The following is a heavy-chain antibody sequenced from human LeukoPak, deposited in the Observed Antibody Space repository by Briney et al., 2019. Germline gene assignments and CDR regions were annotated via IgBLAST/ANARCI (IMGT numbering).Heavy chain of an antibody. D-gene: IGHD6-19*01. CDR2: MNPNSGNT. Sequence: ASVKVSCKASGYTFTSYDINWVRQATGQGLEWMGWMNPNSGNTGYAQKFQGRVTITRNTSISTAYMELSSLRSEDTAVYYCARLLLSYEDSSGWYRDAFDIWGQGTMVTVSS. V-gene: IGHV1-8*03. J-gene: IGHJ3*02. CDR3: ARLLLSYEDSSGWYRDAFDI. CDR1: GYTFTSYD.